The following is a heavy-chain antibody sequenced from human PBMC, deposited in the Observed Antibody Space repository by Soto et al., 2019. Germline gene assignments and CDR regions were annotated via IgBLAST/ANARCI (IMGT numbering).Heavy chain of an antibody. CDR1: GGTFSSYA. V-gene: IGHV1-69*13. Sequence: GASVKVSCKASGGTFSSYAISWVCQAPGQGLEWMGGTIPIFGTANYARKFQGRVTITAAESTSTAYMELSSLRSEDTAVYYCARTLLRYFDGVPPLRAYYGMDGWGQGTTVPVSS. J-gene: IGHJ6*02. CDR3: ARTLLRYFDGVPPLRAYYGMDG. CDR2: TIPIFGTA. D-gene: IGHD3-9*01.